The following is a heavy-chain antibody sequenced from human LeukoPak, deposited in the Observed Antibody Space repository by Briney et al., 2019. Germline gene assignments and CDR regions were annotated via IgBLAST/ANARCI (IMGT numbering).Heavy chain of an antibody. J-gene: IGHJ4*02. Sequence: ASVKVSCKASAYTLSGYYMHWVRQAPGQGLEWMGWINPKSGVTNYAQKFQGRVTMTWDTSINTTFMELSRLRSDDTAVYYCARRIAVAGSPVYYFDYWGQGTLVTVSP. CDR2: INPKSGVT. CDR1: AYTLSGYY. V-gene: IGHV1-2*02. D-gene: IGHD6-19*01. CDR3: ARRIAVAGSPVYYFDY.